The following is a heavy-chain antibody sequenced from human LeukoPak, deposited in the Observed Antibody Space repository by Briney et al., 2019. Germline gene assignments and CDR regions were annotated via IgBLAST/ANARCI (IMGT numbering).Heavy chain of an antibody. Sequence: GGSLRLSCAASGFSFTNAMSWVRHAPGKGLDWVSGISGSGTTIYYADSAKGRFTISRDNSKNTLYLQMNSLRAEDTAVYYCAKEINHQWLVPLDAFDIWGQGTMVTVSS. CDR2: ISGSGTTI. V-gene: IGHV3-23*01. D-gene: IGHD6-19*01. CDR3: AKEINHQWLVPLDAFDI. J-gene: IGHJ3*02. CDR1: GFSFTNA.